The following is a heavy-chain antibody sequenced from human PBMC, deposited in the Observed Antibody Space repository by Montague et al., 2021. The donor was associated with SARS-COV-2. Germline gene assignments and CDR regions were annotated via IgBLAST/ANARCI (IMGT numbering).Heavy chain of an antibody. D-gene: IGHD3-10*01. CDR2: FTGGSGGST. J-gene: IGHJ4*02. Sequence: SLRLSCAASGFTFSSYAMSWVRQAPGKGLEWVSTFTGGSGGSTYYANSVKGRFTISRDSSKNTLYLQMNNLRAEDTAVYYCAKDRWGVPGPLDPFDYWGRGTLVTVSS. V-gene: IGHV3-23*01. CDR3: AKDRWGVPGPLDPFDY. CDR1: GFTFSSYA.